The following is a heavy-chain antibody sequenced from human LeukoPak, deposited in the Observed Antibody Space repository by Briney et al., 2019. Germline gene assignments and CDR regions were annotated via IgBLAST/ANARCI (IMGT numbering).Heavy chain of an antibody. Sequence: PSQTLSLTCTVSGGSISSGGYYWSWIRQHPGKGLEWNGYIYYSGSTYYNPSLKSRVTISVDTSKNQFSLKLSSVTAADTAVYYCARGVATEEGGFDYWGQGTLVTVSS. D-gene: IGHD4-23*01. V-gene: IGHV4-31*03. CDR2: IYYSGST. CDR3: ARGVATEEGGFDY. CDR1: GGSISSGGYY. J-gene: IGHJ4*02.